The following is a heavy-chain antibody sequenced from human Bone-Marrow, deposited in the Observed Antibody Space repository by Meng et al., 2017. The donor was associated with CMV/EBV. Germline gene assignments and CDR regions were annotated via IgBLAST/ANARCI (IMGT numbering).Heavy chain of an antibody. Sequence: SETLSLTCAVYGGSFSGYYWSWIRQPPGKGLEWIGEINHSGSTNYNPSLKSRVTISVDTSKNQLSLKLSSVTAADTAVYYCARDPFKVVPAAILIWFDPWGQGTLVTVSS. V-gene: IGHV4-34*01. CDR1: GGSFSGYY. D-gene: IGHD2-2*01. J-gene: IGHJ5*02. CDR3: ARDPFKVVPAAILIWFDP. CDR2: INHSGST.